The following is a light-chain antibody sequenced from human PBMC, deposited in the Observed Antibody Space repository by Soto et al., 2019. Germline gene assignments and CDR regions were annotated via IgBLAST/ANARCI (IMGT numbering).Light chain of an antibody. CDR2: EVT. CDR1: GSDVGGYDY. CDR3: SSYTSSSTYV. J-gene: IGLJ1*01. Sequence: ALTQPASVSGSPGQSITISCTGTGSDVGGYDYVSWYQHHPGKAPKVMIYEVTNRPSGVSNRSSGSKSGNTASLTISGLLAEDEADYYCSSYTSSSTYVFGTGTKVTVL. V-gene: IGLV2-14*01.